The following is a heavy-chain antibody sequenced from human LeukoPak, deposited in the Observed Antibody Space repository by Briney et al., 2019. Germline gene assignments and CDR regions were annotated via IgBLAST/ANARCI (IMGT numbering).Heavy chain of an antibody. V-gene: IGHV4-4*07. J-gene: IGHJ4*02. D-gene: IGHD6-19*01. CDR1: GDSVSTNY. CDR2: MFIGGTT. CDR3: ARGSGWYPY. Sequence: SETLSLTCTVSGDSVSTNYWNWIRQSAGKGLEWLGRMFIGGTTIYNPSLNSRVTMSLDTSKNQLSLKLSSVTAADTAVYYCARGSGWYPYWGQGTLVTVSS.